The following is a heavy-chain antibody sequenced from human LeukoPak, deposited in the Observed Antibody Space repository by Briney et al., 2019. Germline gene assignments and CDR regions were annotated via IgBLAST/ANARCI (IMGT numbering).Heavy chain of an antibody. Sequence: GASVKVSCKASGYTFTSYAMHWVRQAPGQRLEWMGWINAGNGNTKYSQKFQGRVTITRDTSASTAYMELSSLRSEDTAVYYCARANNYYGSGRPFDYWGQGTLVTVSS. J-gene: IGHJ4*02. CDR2: INAGNGNT. V-gene: IGHV1-3*01. D-gene: IGHD3-10*01. CDR3: ARANNYYGSGRPFDY. CDR1: GYTFTSYA.